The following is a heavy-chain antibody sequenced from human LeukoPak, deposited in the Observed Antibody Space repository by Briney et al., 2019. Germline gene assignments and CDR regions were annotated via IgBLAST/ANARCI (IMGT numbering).Heavy chain of an antibody. V-gene: IGHV3-48*04. J-gene: IGHJ6*02. D-gene: IGHD6-19*01. Sequence: GGSLRLSCAASGFTFSSYSMNWVRQAPGKGLEWVSYISSSSSTIYYADSVKGRFTISRDNAKNSLYLQMNSLRAEDTAVYYCARDLAVAGYRNYGMDVWGQGTTVTVSS. CDR2: ISSSSSTI. CDR3: ARDLAVAGYRNYGMDV. CDR1: GFTFSSYS.